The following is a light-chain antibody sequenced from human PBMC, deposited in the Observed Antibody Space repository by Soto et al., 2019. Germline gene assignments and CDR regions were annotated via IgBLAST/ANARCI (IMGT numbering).Light chain of an antibody. V-gene: IGKV3-20*01. J-gene: IGKJ2*02. Sequence: EIVLTQSPGTLSLSPGERATLSCRASQSVTTTYLAWYQQKPGQAPRLLIYNIDSRAAGIPDRFSGSGSVTDFTLSINRLEPEDFAVYYCQHYGSLPRTFGQGTKVEI. CDR3: QHYGSLPRT. CDR1: QSVTTTY. CDR2: NID.